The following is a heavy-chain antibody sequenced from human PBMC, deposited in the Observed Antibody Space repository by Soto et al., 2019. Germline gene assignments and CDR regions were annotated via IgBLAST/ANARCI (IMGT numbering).Heavy chain of an antibody. CDR2: MHTGGNEK. CDR3: ARDADTTGHYSHFDL. D-gene: IGHD3-9*01. J-gene: IGHJ4*02. CDR1: GFTFSYYG. Sequence: QVQLVESGGGVVQPGGSLRLSCAASGFTFSYYGFHWVRQAPGKGREWVAVMHTGGNEKYYVDSVKWRFTVSRDDSRNMVDLEMNGLRAEDTAEYFCARDADTTGHYSHFDLWGRGALVAVS. V-gene: IGHV3-33*08.